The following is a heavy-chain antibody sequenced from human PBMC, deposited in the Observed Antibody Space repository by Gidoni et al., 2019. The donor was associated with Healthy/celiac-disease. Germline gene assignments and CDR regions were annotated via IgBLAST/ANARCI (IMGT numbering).Heavy chain of an antibody. D-gene: IGHD2-2*01. V-gene: IGHV3-23*01. CDR1: GFTFSSYA. Sequence: EVQLLESGGGVVQSGGSLLLSCSASGFTFSSYAMSWVRQAPGKGLEWVSAISGSGGSTYYADSVKGRFTISRDNSKNTLYLQMNSLRAEDTAVYYCAKDEGDYAFDYWGQGTLVTVSS. CDR3: AKDEGDYAFDY. J-gene: IGHJ4*02. CDR2: ISGSGGST.